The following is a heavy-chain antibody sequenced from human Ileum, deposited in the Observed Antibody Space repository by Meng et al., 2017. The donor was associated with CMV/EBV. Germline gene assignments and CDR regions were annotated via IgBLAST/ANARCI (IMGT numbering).Heavy chain of an antibody. D-gene: IGHD2-2*01. CDR3: AKGACSSTSCYLNWFDP. CDR1: GFTFDDYA. CDR2: ISWNSGSI. Sequence: GGSLRLSCAASGFTFDDYAMHWVRQAPGKGLEWVSGISWNSGSIGYADSVKGRFTISRDNSKNTLYLRMNSLRAEDTAVYYCAKGACSSTSCYLNWFDPWGQGTLVTVSS. V-gene: IGHV3-9*01. J-gene: IGHJ5*02.